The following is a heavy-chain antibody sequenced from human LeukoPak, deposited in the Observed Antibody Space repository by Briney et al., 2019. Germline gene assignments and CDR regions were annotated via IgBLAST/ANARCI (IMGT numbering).Heavy chain of an antibody. CDR2: LPPDGSYQ. D-gene: IGHD6-13*01. V-gene: IGHV3-30*04. J-gene: IGHJ4*02. CDR3: ARGLHDRSWYGAH. Sequence: PGRSLRLSCAASGFTFSDYTMQWVRQAPGKGLEWVALLPPDGSYQYYADSLKGRFTISRDNFKYALYLQMNSLRLEDTAVYYCARGLHDRSWYGAHWGQGTLLSVSS. CDR1: GFTFSDYT.